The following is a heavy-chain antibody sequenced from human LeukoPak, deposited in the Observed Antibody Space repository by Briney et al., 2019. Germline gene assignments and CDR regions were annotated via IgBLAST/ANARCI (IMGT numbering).Heavy chain of an antibody. CDR1: GGSISSGGYY. Sequence: SETLSLTCTVSGGSISSGGYYWSWIRQHPGKGLEWIGYIYYSGSTYYNPSLKSRVTISVDTSKNQFSLKLSSVTAADTAVYYCARGQLWSPYFDYWGQGTLVTVSP. CDR3: ARGQLWSPYFDY. J-gene: IGHJ4*02. D-gene: IGHD5-18*01. V-gene: IGHV4-31*03. CDR2: IYYSGST.